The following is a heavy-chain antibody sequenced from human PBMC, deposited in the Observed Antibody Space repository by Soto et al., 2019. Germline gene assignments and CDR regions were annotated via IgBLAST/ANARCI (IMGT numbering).Heavy chain of an antibody. CDR1: GCTFSSYA. J-gene: IGHJ3*02. D-gene: IGHD3-10*01. Sequence: GGSLILSCAASGCTFSSYAMTLVRQAPGKGLEWVSAISGSGASTYYADSVKGRFTISRDNSKNTLYLQMNSLRAEDTAVYYCAKEKTLYGPDAFDIWGQGTMVTVSS. CDR3: AKEKTLYGPDAFDI. CDR2: ISGSGAST. V-gene: IGHV3-23*01.